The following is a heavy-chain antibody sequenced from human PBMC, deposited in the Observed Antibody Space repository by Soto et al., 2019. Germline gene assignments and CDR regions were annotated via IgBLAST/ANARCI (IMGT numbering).Heavy chain of an antibody. CDR3: AKEGTIVLVGYYYGMDV. V-gene: IGHV3-23*01. CDR2: ISGSGGST. Sequence: EVQLLESGGGLVQPGGSLRLSCAASGFTFSSYAMSWVRQAPGKGLEWVSAISGSGGSTYYADSGKGRCTISRDNSKNPVYLQMNSLRAEDTAGYYGAKEGTIVLVGYYYGMDVWGQGTTVTVSS. D-gene: IGHD3-3*01. J-gene: IGHJ6*02. CDR1: GFTFSSYA.